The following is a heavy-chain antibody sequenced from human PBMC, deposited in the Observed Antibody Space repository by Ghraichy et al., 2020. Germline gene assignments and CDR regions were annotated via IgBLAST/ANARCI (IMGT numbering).Heavy chain of an antibody. Sequence: SETLSLTCTVSGGSISSYYWSWIRQRPGMGLEWIGYIYYSGNTNYNPSLKSRVAISRDTSKTQFSLRLTSVTAADTAVYYCARGLYGSNWYAVDFWGQGTLVTVSS. CDR2: IYYSGNT. D-gene: IGHD6-13*01. CDR3: ARGLYGSNWYAVDF. V-gene: IGHV4-59*01. J-gene: IGHJ4*02. CDR1: GGSISSYY.